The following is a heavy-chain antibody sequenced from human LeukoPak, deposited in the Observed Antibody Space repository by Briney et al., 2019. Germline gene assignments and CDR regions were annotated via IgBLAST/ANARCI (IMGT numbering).Heavy chain of an antibody. CDR2: ISNDGRST. CDR1: GFSFNSYW. CDR3: TRGREGNYGLFDS. Sequence: PGGSLRLSCAASGFSFNSYWMHWVRQAPGSGLVWVSRISNDGRSTSFADSVKGRFTISRDNAKNTLYLQMNSLSAEDTAVYYCTRGREGNYGLFDSWGQGTLVTVS. V-gene: IGHV3-74*01. J-gene: IGHJ4*02. D-gene: IGHD3-10*01.